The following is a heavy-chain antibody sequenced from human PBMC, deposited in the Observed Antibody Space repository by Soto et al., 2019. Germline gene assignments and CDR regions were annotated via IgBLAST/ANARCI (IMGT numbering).Heavy chain of an antibody. J-gene: IGHJ4*02. CDR2: ISASGGAT. CDR3: AKDVEGGSLFRGAFDY. CDR1: RFTFTSYA. Sequence: PXESLRLSCAAPRFTFTSYAMSWVRQAPGKGLEWVAAISASGGATIHADSVKGRLTISRDNSKNTLYLQMKSLRAEDTAVYYCAKDVEGGSLFRGAFDYWGQGTQVTVSS. D-gene: IGHD1-26*01. V-gene: IGHV3-23*01.